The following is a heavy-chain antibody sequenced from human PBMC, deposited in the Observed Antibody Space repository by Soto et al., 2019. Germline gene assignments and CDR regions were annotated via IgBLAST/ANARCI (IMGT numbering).Heavy chain of an antibody. CDR1: GFTFGSYA. D-gene: IGHD4-17*01. V-gene: IGHV3-23*01. CDR3: AKDQRDYGALTYYFDY. Sequence: GGSLRLSCAASGFTFGSYAMSWVRQAPGKGLEWVSAISGSGGSTYYADSVKGRFTISRDNSKNTLYLQMNSLRAEDTAVYYCAKDQRDYGALTYYFDYWGQGTLVTVSS. J-gene: IGHJ4*02. CDR2: ISGSGGST.